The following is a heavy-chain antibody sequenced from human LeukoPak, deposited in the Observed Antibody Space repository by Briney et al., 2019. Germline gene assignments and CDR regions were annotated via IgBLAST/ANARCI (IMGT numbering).Heavy chain of an antibody. CDR1: GFTVSSNY. D-gene: IGHD4-17*01. CDR3: AKAAGSYGDWSNWFDP. CDR2: ISGSGGST. J-gene: IGHJ5*02. V-gene: IGHV3-23*01. Sequence: PGGSLRLSCAASGFTVSSNYMSWVRQAPGKGLEWVSAISGSGGSTYYADSVKGRFTISRDNSKNTLYPQMNSLRAEDTAVYYCAKAAGSYGDWSNWFDPWGQGTLVTVSS.